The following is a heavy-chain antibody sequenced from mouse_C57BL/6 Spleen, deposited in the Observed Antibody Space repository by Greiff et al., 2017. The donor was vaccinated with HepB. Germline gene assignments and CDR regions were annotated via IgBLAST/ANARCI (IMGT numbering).Heavy chain of an antibody. V-gene: IGHV1-81*01. CDR2: IYPRSGNT. Sequence: VQLQQSGAELARPGASVKLSCKASGYTFTSYGISWVKQRTGQGLEWIGEIYPRSGNTYYNEKFKGKATLTADKSSSTAYMELRSLTSEDSAVYFCARSTDYSKGWFAYWGQGTLVTVSA. J-gene: IGHJ3*01. CDR1: GYTFTSYG. CDR3: ARSTDYSKGWFAY. D-gene: IGHD2-5*01.